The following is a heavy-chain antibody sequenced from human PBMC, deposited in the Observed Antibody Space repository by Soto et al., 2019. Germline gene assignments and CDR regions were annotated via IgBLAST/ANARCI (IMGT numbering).Heavy chain of an antibody. CDR3: TTDLLQINTLFFFFKAEDGIRDHGPVSAFLLNRSSDL. CDR2: IKSKTDGGPT. J-gene: IGHJ2*01. V-gene: IGHV3-15*01. Sequence: LEWVGRIKSKTDGGPTDYAAPVKGRFTISRDDSKNTLYLQMNSLNTVDTAVYYCTTDLLQINTLFFFFKAEDGIRDHGPVSAFLLNRSSDL. D-gene: IGHD2-15*01.